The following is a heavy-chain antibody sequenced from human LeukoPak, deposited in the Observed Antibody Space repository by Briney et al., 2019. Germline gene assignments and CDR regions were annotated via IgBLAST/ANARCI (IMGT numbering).Heavy chain of an antibody. D-gene: IGHD3-10*01. CDR1: GASFSDTTYY. CDR2: IYFSET. Sequence: SETLFLTCTVSGASFSDTTYYWAWFRQPPGKGLEWIASIYFSETKYNPSLKSRITISSDTSKNQFSLKLTSVTATHTAVYYCASPSKLVLSRGAFDIWGQGTMVSVSA. CDR3: ASPSKLVLSRGAFDI. V-gene: IGHV4-39*01. J-gene: IGHJ3*02.